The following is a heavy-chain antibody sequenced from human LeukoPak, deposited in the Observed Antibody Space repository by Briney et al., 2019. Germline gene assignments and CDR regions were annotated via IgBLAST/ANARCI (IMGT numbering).Heavy chain of an antibody. CDR3: AKDQVIAAAGTRKPIDY. CDR1: GFTFSSYA. D-gene: IGHD6-13*01. CDR2: ISGSGGST. V-gene: IGHV3-23*01. J-gene: IGHJ4*02. Sequence: GGSLRLSCAASGFTFSSYAMSWVRQAPGKGLEWVSAISGSGGSTYYADSVKGRFTISRDNSKNTLYLQMNSLRAEDTAVYYCAKDQVIAAAGTRKPIDYWGQGTLVIVSS.